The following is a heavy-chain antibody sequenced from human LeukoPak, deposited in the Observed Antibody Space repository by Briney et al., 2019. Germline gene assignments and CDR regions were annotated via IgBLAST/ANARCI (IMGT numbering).Heavy chain of an antibody. CDR1: GYTFTSYA. J-gene: IGHJ4*02. CDR2: INAGNGNT. D-gene: IGHD6-19*01. V-gene: IGHV1-3*01. CDR3: ARSIVYSSDSDGGYYFDY. Sequence: ASVKVSCKASGYTFTSYAMHWVRQAPGQRLEWMGWINAGNGNTKFSQHFQGRVSITRDTSASTAYMELSYLRSEDTALYFCARSIVYSSDSDGGYYFDYWGQGTLVTVSS.